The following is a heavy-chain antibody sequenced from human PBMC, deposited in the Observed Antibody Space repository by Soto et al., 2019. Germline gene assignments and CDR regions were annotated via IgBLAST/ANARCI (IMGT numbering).Heavy chain of an antibody. Sequence: GGSLRLSCAASGFTFSSYAMHWVRQAPGKGLEWVAVISYDGSNKYYADSVKGRFTISRDNSKNTLYLQMNSLRAEDTAVYYCARVGGGKRITDYYGMDVWGQGTTVTVSS. J-gene: IGHJ6*02. V-gene: IGHV3-30-3*01. CDR3: ARVGGGKRITDYYGMDV. CDR2: ISYDGSNK. D-gene: IGHD3-10*01. CDR1: GFTFSSYA.